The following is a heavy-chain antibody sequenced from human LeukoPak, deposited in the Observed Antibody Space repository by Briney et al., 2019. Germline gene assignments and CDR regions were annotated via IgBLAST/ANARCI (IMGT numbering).Heavy chain of an antibody. D-gene: IGHD6-13*01. Sequence: PGGSLRLSCAASGFTFDDYAMHWVRQAPGKGLEWVSGISWNSGSIGYADSVKGRFTISRDNAKNSLYLQMNSLRAEDTALYYCAKGQQLLPDYWGQGTLVTVSS. CDR1: GFTFDDYA. V-gene: IGHV3-9*01. J-gene: IGHJ4*02. CDR2: ISWNSGSI. CDR3: AKGQQLLPDY.